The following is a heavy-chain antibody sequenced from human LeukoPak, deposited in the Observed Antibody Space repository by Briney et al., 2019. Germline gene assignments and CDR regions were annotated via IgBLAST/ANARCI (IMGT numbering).Heavy chain of an antibody. CDR2: MNPNSGNT. V-gene: IGHV1-8*01. J-gene: IGHJ5*02. CDR3: ARVSGSYLTDNWFDP. D-gene: IGHD1-26*01. Sequence: WASVKVSCKASGYTFTSYDINWVRQATGQGLEWMGWMNPNSGNTGYAQKFQGRVTMTRNTSISTAYMELSSLRSEDTAVYYCARVSGSYLTDNWFDPWGQGTLVTVSS. CDR1: GYTFTSYD.